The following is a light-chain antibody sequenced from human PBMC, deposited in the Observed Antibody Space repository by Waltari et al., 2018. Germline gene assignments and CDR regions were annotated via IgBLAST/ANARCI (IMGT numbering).Light chain of an antibody. CDR3: SSYTSSSTWV. V-gene: IGLV2-14*01. Sequence: QSALPQPASVSGSPGQSITISCTGTSSDVGGYNYVSWSQQHPGKAPKVRIYDVSKRPSGVSNRFSGSKSGNTASLTISGLQAEDEADYYCSSYTSSSTWVFGGGTKLTVL. CDR1: SSDVGGYNY. CDR2: DVS. J-gene: IGLJ3*02.